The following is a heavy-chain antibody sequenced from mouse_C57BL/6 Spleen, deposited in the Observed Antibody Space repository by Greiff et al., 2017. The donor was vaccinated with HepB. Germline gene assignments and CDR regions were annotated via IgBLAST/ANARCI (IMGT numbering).Heavy chain of an antibody. CDR2: IDPEDGDT. V-gene: IGHV14-1*01. J-gene: IGHJ3*01. Sequence: VQLQQSGAELVRPGASVKLSCTASGFNIKDYYMHWVKQRPEQGLEWIGRIDPEDGDTEYAPKFQGKATMTAYTSSNTAYLQLSSLTSEDTAFYYCTFYDYDEFAYWGQGTLVTVSA. D-gene: IGHD2-4*01. CDR3: TFYDYDEFAY. CDR1: GFNIKDYY.